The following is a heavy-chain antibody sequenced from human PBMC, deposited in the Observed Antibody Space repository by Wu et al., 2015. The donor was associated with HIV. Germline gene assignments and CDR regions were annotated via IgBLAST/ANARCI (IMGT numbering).Heavy chain of an antibody. J-gene: IGHJ3*02. CDR1: GGTFSRYT. CDR3: ARDDAFDI. V-gene: IGHV1-2*02. Sequence: QVQLVQSGAEVKKPGSSVKVSCKASGGTFSRYTISWVRQAPGQGLEWMGGIIPNSGGTNYAQKFQGRVTMTRDTSISTAYMELSRLRSDDTAVYYCARDDAFDIWGQGTMVTVSS. CDR2: IIPNSGGT.